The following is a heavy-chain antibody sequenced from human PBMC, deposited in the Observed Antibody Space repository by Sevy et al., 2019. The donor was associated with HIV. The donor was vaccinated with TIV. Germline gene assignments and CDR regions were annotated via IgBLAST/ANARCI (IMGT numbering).Heavy chain of an antibody. CDR1: GFTFSDYD. V-gene: IGHV3-30*04. CDR2: MSHDGNYK. Sequence: GGSLRLSCAASGFTFSDYDMHWARQAPGKGLEWVAVMSHDGNYKNHAYSVKVRFTISRDNFKNTLYLQMNSLRIEDTAVYFCARLFSCGGDCYYLDYWGQGAPVTVSS. CDR3: ARLFSCGGDCYYLDY. D-gene: IGHD2-21*02. J-gene: IGHJ4*02.